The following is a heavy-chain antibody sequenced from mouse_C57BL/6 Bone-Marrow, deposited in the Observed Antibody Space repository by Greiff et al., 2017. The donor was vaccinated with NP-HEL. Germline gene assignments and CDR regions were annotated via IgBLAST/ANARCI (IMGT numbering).Heavy chain of an antibody. CDR1: GYSFTDYN. CDR2: INPNYGTT. D-gene: IGHD1-1*01. Sequence: VQLKESGPELVKPGASVKISCKASGYSFTDYNMNWVKQSNGKSLEWIGVINPNYGTTSYNQKFKGKATLTVDQSSSTAYMQLNSLTSEDSAVYYCARWGYYGSSYWYFDVWGTGTTLTVSS. CDR3: ARWGYYGSSYWYFDV. J-gene: IGHJ1*03. V-gene: IGHV1-39*01.